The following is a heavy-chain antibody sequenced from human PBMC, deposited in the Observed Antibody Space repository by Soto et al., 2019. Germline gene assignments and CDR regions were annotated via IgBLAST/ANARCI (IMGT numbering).Heavy chain of an antibody. V-gene: IGHV3-30*18. CDR3: AKSRGNAGSHDY. D-gene: IGHD1-26*01. Sequence: QVQLVESGGGVVQPGRSLRLSCAASGFTFSSYGMHWVRQAPGKGLEWVAVISHGGSKKNYADSVKGRFTISRDNSKYTLYLQMNSLRAGDTAVYYCAKSRGNAGSHDYWGPGTLVTVSS. CDR1: GFTFSSYG. J-gene: IGHJ4*02. CDR2: ISHGGSKK.